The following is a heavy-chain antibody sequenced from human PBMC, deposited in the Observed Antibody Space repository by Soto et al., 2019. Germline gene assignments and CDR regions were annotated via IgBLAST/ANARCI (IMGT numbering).Heavy chain of an antibody. D-gene: IGHD6-6*01. Sequence: SETLSLTCTVSGGSISSYYWSWIRQPPGKGLEWVGYVDYSGDTKYNPPLKSRVTISVDTSKNQFSLKLSSVTAADTAVYYCARSPYSSSSHFDYWGQGTLVTVSS. CDR2: VDYSGDT. CDR1: GGSISSYY. V-gene: IGHV4-59*01. CDR3: ARSPYSSSSHFDY. J-gene: IGHJ4*02.